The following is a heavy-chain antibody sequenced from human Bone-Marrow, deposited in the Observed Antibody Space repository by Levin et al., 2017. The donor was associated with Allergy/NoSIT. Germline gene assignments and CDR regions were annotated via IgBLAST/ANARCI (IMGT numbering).Heavy chain of an antibody. CDR1: GYSFSTNW. CDR3: ARPTGTYDRPFDY. J-gene: IGHJ4*02. V-gene: IGHV5-51*01. CDR2: IYPGDSDT. Sequence: ASVKVSCQGSGYSFSTNWIAWVRQMPGRGLECMGIIYPGDSDTRYSPSFQGRVTISADRSNKTAYLQWSSLKTSDSAMYYCARPTGTYDRPFDYWGQGTLVTVSS. D-gene: IGHD1-26*01.